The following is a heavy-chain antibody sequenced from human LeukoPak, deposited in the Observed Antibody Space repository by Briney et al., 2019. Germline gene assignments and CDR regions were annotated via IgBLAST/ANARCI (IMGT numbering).Heavy chain of an antibody. CDR1: GGSISSSSYY. V-gene: IGHV4-61*01. CDR3: ARGAGGDMYSGSHRPIDY. Sequence: SETLSLTCTVSGGSISSSSYYWSWIRQPPGKGLEWIGYIYYSGSTNYNPSLKSRVTISVDTSKNQFSLKLSSVTAADTAVYYCARGAGGDMYSGSHRPIDYWGQGTLVTVSS. D-gene: IGHD1-26*01. CDR2: IYYSGST. J-gene: IGHJ4*02.